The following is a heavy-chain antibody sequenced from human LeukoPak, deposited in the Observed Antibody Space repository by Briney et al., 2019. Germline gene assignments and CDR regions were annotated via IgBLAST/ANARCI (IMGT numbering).Heavy chain of an antibody. D-gene: IGHD3-22*01. Sequence: GGSLRLSCAASGFTFSSYSMDWVRQAPGKGLEWVSSISSSSSYIYYADSVKGRFTISRDNAKNSLYLQMNSLRAEDTAAYYCASEYYYDSSGYYYVSSYFDYWGQGTLVTVSS. CDR2: ISSSSSYI. V-gene: IGHV3-21*01. CDR3: ASEYYYDSSGYYYVSSYFDY. CDR1: GFTFSSYS. J-gene: IGHJ4*02.